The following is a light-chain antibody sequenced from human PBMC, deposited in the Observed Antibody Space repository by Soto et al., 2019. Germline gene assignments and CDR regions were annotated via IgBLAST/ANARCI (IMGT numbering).Light chain of an antibody. Sequence: DIQITQSPSSLSASVVDRVTITCRASQIISRYLKWYQQKPGKAPKILIYGASTLQSGVPSRFSGSGSGTDFTLTISSLQPDDFATYYCHQYQSYSFGQGTKVDIK. J-gene: IGKJ1*01. CDR2: GAS. CDR3: HQYQSYS. V-gene: IGKV1-39*01. CDR1: QIISRY.